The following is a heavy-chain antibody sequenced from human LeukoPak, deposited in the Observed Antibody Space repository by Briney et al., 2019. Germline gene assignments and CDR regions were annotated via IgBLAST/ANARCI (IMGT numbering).Heavy chain of an antibody. CDR1: GFTFSSYS. CDR2: ISSGGSPT. CDR3: AREWKSSSSWYRHRYYYYGVDV. V-gene: IGHV3-48*01. D-gene: IGHD6-13*01. Sequence: PGGSLRLSCAASGFTFSSYSMNWVRQAPGKGLEWISYISSGGSPTYYADSVKGRLVISRDSAKNSLYLRMNSLRAEDTAVYYCAREWKSSSSWYRHRYYYYGVDVWGQGTTVTVSS. J-gene: IGHJ6*02.